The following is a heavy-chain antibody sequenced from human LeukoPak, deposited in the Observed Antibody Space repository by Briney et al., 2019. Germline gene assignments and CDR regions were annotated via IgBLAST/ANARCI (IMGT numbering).Heavy chain of an antibody. CDR3: ARFSPPHYYGSRRFDY. D-gene: IGHD3-22*01. V-gene: IGHV4-34*01. CDR2: INHSGST. Sequence: SETLSLTCAVYGGSLSGYYWSWIRQPPGKGLEWIGEINHSGSTNYNPSLKSRVTISVDTSKNQFSLKLSSVTAADTAVYYCARFSPPHYYGSRRFDYWGQGTLVTVSS. J-gene: IGHJ4*02. CDR1: GGSLSGYY.